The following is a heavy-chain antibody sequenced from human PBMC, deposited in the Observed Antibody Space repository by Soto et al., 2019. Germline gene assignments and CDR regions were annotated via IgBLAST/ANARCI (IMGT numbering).Heavy chain of an antibody. CDR1: GYNFTSYG. D-gene: IGHD6-19*01. CDR2: ISPYNGNT. Sequence: GASVKVSCKASGYNFTSYGISWVRQVPGQGLEWMGRISPYNGNTNYAQKLQGRVTMTTDTSTSTAYMELRSLRSDDTAVYYCARVEAYSSGWLSDSWGQGTLVTVSS. CDR3: ARVEAYSSGWLSDS. V-gene: IGHV1-18*01. J-gene: IGHJ4*02.